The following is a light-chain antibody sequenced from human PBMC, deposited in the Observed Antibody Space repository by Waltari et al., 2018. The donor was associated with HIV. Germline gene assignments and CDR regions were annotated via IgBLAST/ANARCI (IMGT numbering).Light chain of an antibody. J-gene: IGKJ1*01. V-gene: IGKV4-1*01. CDR2: CAS. CDR1: HSISYSSKNKNY. Sequence: DIVMTQSPDSLALSLGERATINCMSSHSISYSSKNKNYLAWYQQKPGQTPKLLIYCASTRHSGVPDRFSGSGSGTDFTLTISSLQSEDVAIYFCQQYYTHPPTFGQGTKVEIK. CDR3: QQYYTHPPT.